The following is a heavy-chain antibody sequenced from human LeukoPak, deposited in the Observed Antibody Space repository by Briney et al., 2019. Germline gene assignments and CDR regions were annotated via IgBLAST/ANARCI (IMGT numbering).Heavy chain of an antibody. J-gene: IGHJ4*02. V-gene: IGHV3-33*01. CDR3: ARAPGLGELSLLGY. CDR2: IWYDGSNK. Sequence: PGGSLRLSCAASGFTFSSYGMHWVRQAPGKGLEWVAVIWYDGSNKYYADSVKGRFTISRDNSKNTLYLQMNSLRAEDTAVYYCARAPGLGELSLLGYWGQGTLVTVSS. CDR1: GFTFSSYG. D-gene: IGHD3-16*02.